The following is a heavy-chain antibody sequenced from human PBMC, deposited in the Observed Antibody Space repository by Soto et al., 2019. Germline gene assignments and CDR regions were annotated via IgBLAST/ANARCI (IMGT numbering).Heavy chain of an antibody. Sequence: SETLSLTCTVSGFSISSYYWNWIRQPPGKGLEWIGYIYYSGSTNYNPSLKSRVTISVHTSKNQFSLKLSSVTAADTAVYYCAIQPTVRGGDAFDICGQGTMVTVSS. D-gene: IGHD3-10*01. CDR3: AIQPTVRGGDAFDI. J-gene: IGHJ3*02. CDR1: GFSISSYY. V-gene: IGHV4-59*08. CDR2: IYYSGST.